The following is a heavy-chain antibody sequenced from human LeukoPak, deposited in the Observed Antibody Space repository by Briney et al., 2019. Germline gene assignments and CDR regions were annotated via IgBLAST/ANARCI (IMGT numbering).Heavy chain of an antibody. CDR3: ANLPTPFDYYYYYMDV. CDR2: ISGSSGST. CDR1: GFTFSSYA. Sequence: GGSLRLSCAASGFTFSSYAMSWVRQAPGKRLEWVSAISGSSGSTYYADSVKGRFTISRDNSKNTLYLQMNSLRAEDTAVYYCANLPTPFDYYYYYMDVWGKGTTVTVSS. J-gene: IGHJ6*03. V-gene: IGHV3-23*01.